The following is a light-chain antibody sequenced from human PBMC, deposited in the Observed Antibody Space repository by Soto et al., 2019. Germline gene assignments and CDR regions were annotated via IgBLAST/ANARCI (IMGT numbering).Light chain of an antibody. J-gene: IGLJ2*01. Sequence: QSALTQPASVSGSPGQSITISCTGPSSDVGGYDYVSWYQQHPGKPPKLMIYEVSNRPSGISSRFSGSKSGNTASLTISELQPEDEADYYCASHANSNTLFGGGTKLTVL. CDR3: ASHANSNTL. CDR2: EVS. CDR1: SSDVGGYDY. V-gene: IGLV2-14*03.